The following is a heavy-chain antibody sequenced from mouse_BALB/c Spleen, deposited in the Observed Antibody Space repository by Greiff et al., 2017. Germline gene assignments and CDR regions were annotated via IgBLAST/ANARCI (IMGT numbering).Heavy chain of an antibody. V-gene: IGHV5-12-1*01. D-gene: IGHD2-4*01. Sequence: EVMLVESGGGLVKPGGSLKLSCAASGFAFSSYDMSWVRQTPEKRLEWVAYISSGGGSTYYPDTVKGRFTISRDNAKNTLYLQMSSLKSEDTAMYYCARYDYVFDYWGQGTTLTVSS. CDR2: ISSGGGST. CDR1: GFAFSSYD. CDR3: ARYDYVFDY. J-gene: IGHJ2*01.